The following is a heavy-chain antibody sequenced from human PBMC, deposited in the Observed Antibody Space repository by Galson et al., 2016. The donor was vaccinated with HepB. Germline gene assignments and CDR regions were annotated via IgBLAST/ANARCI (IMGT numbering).Heavy chain of an antibody. CDR1: GFTLRSYG. V-gene: IGHV3-33*01. CDR3: ARDRVTAARHFYYGMDV. Sequence: SLRLSCAASGFTLRSYGVHWVRQAPGKGLEWVALIWSDGSNKNYADSVKGRFTISRDNSKNTLYLQMNSLRAEDTAVYYCARDRVTAARHFYYGMDVWGQGTKVTVSS. CDR2: IWSDGSNK. D-gene: IGHD2-2*01. J-gene: IGHJ6*02.